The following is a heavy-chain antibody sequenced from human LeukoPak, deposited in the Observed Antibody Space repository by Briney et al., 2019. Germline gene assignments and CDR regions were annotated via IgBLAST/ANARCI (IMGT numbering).Heavy chain of an antibody. CDR2: INPSGGST. D-gene: IGHD3-10*01. V-gene: IGHV1-46*01. J-gene: IGHJ6*03. CDR3: ARDSGAAKGYYYYYVDV. Sequence: GASVKVSCKASGYTFTSYYMHWVRQAPGQGLEWMGIINPSGGSTSYAQKFQGRVTMTRDTSTSTVYMELSSLRSEDTAVYYCARDSGAAKGYYYYYVDVWGKGTTVTVSS. CDR1: GYTFTSYY.